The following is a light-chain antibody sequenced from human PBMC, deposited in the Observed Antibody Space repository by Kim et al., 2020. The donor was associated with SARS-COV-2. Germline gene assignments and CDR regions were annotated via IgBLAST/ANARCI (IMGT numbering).Light chain of an antibody. Sequence: PEKKARITCSGDALPTQYSYWYQQKPGQAPVLVIFKDTERPSGIPERFSGSNSGTTVTLTISGVQAEDEADYYCHSSDSSGTYPEVFGGGTQLTVL. J-gene: IGLJ3*02. V-gene: IGLV3-25*03. CDR3: HSSDSSGTYPEV. CDR2: KDT. CDR1: ALPTQY.